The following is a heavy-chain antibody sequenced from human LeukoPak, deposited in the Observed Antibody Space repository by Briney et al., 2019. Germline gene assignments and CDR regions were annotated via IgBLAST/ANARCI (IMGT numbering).Heavy chain of an antibody. V-gene: IGHV4-4*09. Sequence: ETLSLTCTVSGGSISLYYWNWIRQPPGKGLEWIGYIYTSGSTKYNPSLKSRVTISVDTSKNQLSLKLSSVTAADTAVYYCAGPDIATRPRKYYYYYMDVWGKGTTVTVSS. J-gene: IGHJ6*03. CDR2: IYTSGST. CDR1: GGSISLYY. D-gene: IGHD2-15*01. CDR3: AGPDIATRPRKYYYYYMDV.